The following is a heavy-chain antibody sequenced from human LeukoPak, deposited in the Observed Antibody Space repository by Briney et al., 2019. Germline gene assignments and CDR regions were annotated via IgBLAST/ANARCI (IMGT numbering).Heavy chain of an antibody. CDR2: IRSTGNNK. V-gene: IGHV3-30*02. CDR1: GFNFSNYG. J-gene: IGHJ3*02. Sequence: PGGSLRLSCVASGFNFSNYGMHWVRQAPGKGLEWVAFIRSTGNNKYYIDSAKGRFTVSRDNSKNTLSLQMNSLRDEDTAVYYCAKDTTTYFFDIWGQGTIVTVSS. D-gene: IGHD4-17*01. CDR3: AKDTTTYFFDI.